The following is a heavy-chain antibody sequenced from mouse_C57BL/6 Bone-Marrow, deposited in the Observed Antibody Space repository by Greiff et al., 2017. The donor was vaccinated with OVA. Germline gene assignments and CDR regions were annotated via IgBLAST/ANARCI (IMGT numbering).Heavy chain of an antibody. CDR3: ARDGPLFDY. CDR2: IHPNSGST. D-gene: IGHD2-3*01. V-gene: IGHV1-64*01. CDR1: GYTFTSYW. Sequence: VKLQHPGAELVKPGASVKLSCKASGYTFTSYWMHWVKQRPGQGLEWIGMIHPNSGSTNYNEKFKSKATLTVDKSSSTAYMQLSSLTSEDSAVYYCARDGPLFDYWGQGTTLTVSS. J-gene: IGHJ2*01.